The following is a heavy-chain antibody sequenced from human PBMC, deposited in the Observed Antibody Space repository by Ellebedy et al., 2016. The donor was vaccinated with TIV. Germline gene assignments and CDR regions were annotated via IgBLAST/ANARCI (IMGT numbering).Heavy chain of an antibody. D-gene: IGHD5-24*01. Sequence: SVKGRFTISRDNAKNSLYLQMNSMRAEDTGVYYCARDEMTTDYWGQGTPVTVST. CDR3: ARDEMTTDY. V-gene: IGHV3-48*01. J-gene: IGHJ4*02.